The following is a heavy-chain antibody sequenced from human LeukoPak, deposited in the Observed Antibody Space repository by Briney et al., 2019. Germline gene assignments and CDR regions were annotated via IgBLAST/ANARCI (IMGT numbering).Heavy chain of an antibody. J-gene: IGHJ3*02. Sequence: GGSLRLSCAASGFTFSSYSMNWARQAPGKGLVWVSRINSDGSSKSYADSVKGRFTISRDNAKNTLYLQMNSLRAEDTAVYYCAKVRSRGFDAFDIWGQGTVVTVSS. CDR3: AKVRSRGFDAFDI. D-gene: IGHD5-12*01. V-gene: IGHV3-74*01. CDR1: GFTFSSYS. CDR2: INSDGSSK.